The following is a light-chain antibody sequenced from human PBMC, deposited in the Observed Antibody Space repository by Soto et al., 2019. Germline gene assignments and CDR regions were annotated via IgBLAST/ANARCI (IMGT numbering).Light chain of an antibody. V-gene: IGKV4-1*01. CDR3: QQYYSTPFT. Sequence: DIVMTQSPDSLAVSLGERATINCKSSQSVLYSSNNKNYLAWYQQKPGQPPKLLIYWASTRESGVPDRFSGSGSGTDFTLTICSLQAEDVAVYYCQQYYSTPFTFGPGTKVDI. CDR2: WAS. CDR1: QSVLYSSNNKNY. J-gene: IGKJ3*01.